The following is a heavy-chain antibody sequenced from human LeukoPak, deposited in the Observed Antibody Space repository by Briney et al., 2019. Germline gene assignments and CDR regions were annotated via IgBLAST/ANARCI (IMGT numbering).Heavy chain of an antibody. CDR1: GYTFTRYY. CDR2: INPNSGGT. Sequence: SVKVSCKASGYTFTRYYMHWVRQAPGQGLEWMGWINPNSGGTNYAQKFQGRVTMTSDTSISTAYMELSRLRSDDTDVYYCASTRYSYGYNWFDPWGQGTLVTVSS. D-gene: IGHD5-18*01. CDR3: ASTRYSYGYNWFDP. V-gene: IGHV1-2*02. J-gene: IGHJ5*02.